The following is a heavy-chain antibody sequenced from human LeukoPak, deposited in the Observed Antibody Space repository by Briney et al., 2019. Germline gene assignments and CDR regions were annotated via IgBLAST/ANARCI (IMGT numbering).Heavy chain of an antibody. Sequence: GGSLRLSCAASGFTFSSYAMTWVRQAPGKGLEWASSIRGNGDSTNYADSVKGRFTISRDNSKNTLYLQINSLRAEDTAVYYCAKRNGSGWFTDYWGQGTLVTVSS. D-gene: IGHD6-19*01. CDR1: GFTFSSYA. J-gene: IGHJ4*02. CDR3: AKRNGSGWFTDY. V-gene: IGHV3-23*01. CDR2: IRGNGDST.